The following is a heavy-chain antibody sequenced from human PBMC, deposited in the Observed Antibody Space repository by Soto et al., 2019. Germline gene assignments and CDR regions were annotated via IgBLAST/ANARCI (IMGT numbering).Heavy chain of an antibody. J-gene: IGHJ5*02. CDR3: ARGVKYGDYSRWFDT. CDR2: MNPNSGNT. V-gene: IGHV1-8*01. D-gene: IGHD4-17*01. CDR1: GYTFTSYD. Sequence: QVQLVQSGAEVKKPGASVKVSCKASGYTFTSYDINWVRQATGQGLEYLGWMNPNSGNTGYVQKFQGRVTMTRNTSIITAYMELSSLRSDDTAVYYCARGVKYGDYSRWFDTWGQGTLVTVSS.